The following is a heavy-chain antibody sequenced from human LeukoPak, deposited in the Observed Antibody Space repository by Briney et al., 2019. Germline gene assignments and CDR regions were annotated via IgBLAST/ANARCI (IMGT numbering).Heavy chain of an antibody. Sequence: GGSLRLSCAASGFNFKYYAMTWVRQAPGKGLEWVSSISGSGDYTYYADSVEGRFTISRDNSKDTLYLQVNSLRAEDMAVFYCAKGQDANYLPLDLWGRGTLVTVSS. V-gene: IGHV3-23*01. J-gene: IGHJ2*01. CDR1: GFNFKYYA. D-gene: IGHD4/OR15-4a*01. CDR2: ISGSGDYT. CDR3: AKGQDANYLPLDL.